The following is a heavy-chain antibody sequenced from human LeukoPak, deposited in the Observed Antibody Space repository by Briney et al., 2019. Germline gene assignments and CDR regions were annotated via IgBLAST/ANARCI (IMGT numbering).Heavy chain of an antibody. CDR3: ARGSGSGSYYSFFDT. Sequence: SETLSLTCTVSGGSISSSSYYWGWIRQPPGKGLEWIGSIYYSGSTYYNPSLKSRVTISVDTSKNQFSLKLSSVTAADTAVYYCARGSGSGSYYSFFDTWGQGSLVTVSS. D-gene: IGHD3-10*01. CDR1: GGSISSSSYY. CDR2: IYYSGST. V-gene: IGHV4-39*01. J-gene: IGHJ4*02.